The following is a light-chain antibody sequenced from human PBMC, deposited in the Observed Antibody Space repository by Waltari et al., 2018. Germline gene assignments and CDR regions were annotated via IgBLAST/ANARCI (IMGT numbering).Light chain of an antibody. CDR2: KAS. CDR1: QSIHSC. V-gene: IGKV1-5*03. CDR3: QQYNSYPLT. J-gene: IGKJ4*01. Sequence: DIQMTQSPSTLSASVGDRVTITCRASQSIHSCLAWYQQKPGNAPKLLIYKASSVESGVPSMFSSRGSGTEFILTSSSLQPDDFAGYYCQQYNSYPLTFGGGTKVEIK.